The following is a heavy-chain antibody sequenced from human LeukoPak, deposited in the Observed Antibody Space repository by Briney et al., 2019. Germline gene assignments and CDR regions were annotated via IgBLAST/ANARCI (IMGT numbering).Heavy chain of an antibody. CDR3: ARNGDYEGASFDY. J-gene: IGHJ4*02. CDR1: GGTFSSYA. D-gene: IGHD4-17*01. V-gene: IGHV1-69*13. Sequence: SVKVSCKASGGTFSSYAISWVRQAPGQGLEWMGGIIPIFGTANYAQKFQGRVTITADESTSTAYMELSSLRSEDTAVYYCARNGDYEGASFDYWGQGTLVTVSS. CDR2: IIPIFGTA.